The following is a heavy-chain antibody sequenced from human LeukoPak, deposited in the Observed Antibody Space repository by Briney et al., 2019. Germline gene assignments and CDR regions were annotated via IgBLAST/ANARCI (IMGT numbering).Heavy chain of an antibody. V-gene: IGHV3-7*01. Sequence: GGSLTLSCLASGLTLSRIWMTWVRQPPGKGLEWVGIIKQDGSEKYHVNSVKGRFTISTDNAKNSLYLQMNSLRPEDTAVYYCAEYWIYTVCYSNIDYYLDVWGKGTTVTVSS. D-gene: IGHD2-8*01. CDR1: GLTLSRIW. J-gene: IGHJ6*03. CDR2: IKQDGSEK. CDR3: AEYWIYTVCYSNIDYYLDV.